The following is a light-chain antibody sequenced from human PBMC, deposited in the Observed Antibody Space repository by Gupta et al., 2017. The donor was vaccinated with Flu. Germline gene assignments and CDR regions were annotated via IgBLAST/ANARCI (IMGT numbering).Light chain of an antibody. V-gene: IGKV3-15*01. Sequence: EIVMTQSPATLSVSPGGRATLSCWASQNIDNHLAWYQLKPGQAPRLVIYGASTRATDITARFGGGGAETEFTLTISSLQSEDFAVYYCQQYRDWPSTFGQGTKLDIK. CDR3: QQYRDWPST. CDR2: GAS. CDR1: QNIDNH. J-gene: IGKJ2*01.